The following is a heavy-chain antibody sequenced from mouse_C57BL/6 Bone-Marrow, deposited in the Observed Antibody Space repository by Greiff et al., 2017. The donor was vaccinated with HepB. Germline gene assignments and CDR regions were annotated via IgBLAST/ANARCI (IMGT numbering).Heavy chain of an antibody. CDR2: IDPENGDT. D-gene: IGHD1-1*01. Sequence: EVQLQESGAELVRPGASVKLSCTASGFNIKDDYMHWVKQRPEQGLEWIGWIDPENGDTEYASKFQGKATITADTSSNTAYLQLSSLTSEDTAVYYCTRGYGSSYENYFDYWGQGTTLTVSS. J-gene: IGHJ2*01. CDR3: TRGYGSSYENYFDY. V-gene: IGHV14-4*01. CDR1: GFNIKDDY.